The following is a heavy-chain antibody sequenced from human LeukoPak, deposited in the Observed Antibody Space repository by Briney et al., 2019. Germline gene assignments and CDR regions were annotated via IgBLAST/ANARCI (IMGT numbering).Heavy chain of an antibody. D-gene: IGHD6-19*01. Sequence: ASVKVSCKASGYTFTGYYMHWVRQAPGQGLEWMGWINPNSGGTNYAQKFQGRVTMTRDTSISTAYMELSSLRSEDTAVYYCARNAVAGIMGDDWFDPWGQGTLVTVSS. CDR3: ARNAVAGIMGDDWFDP. J-gene: IGHJ5*02. CDR1: GYTFTGYY. CDR2: INPNSGGT. V-gene: IGHV1-2*02.